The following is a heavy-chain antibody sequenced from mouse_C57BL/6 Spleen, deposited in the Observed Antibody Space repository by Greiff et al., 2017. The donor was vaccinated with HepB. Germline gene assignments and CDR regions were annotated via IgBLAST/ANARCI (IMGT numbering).Heavy chain of an antibody. CDR1: GYAFTNYL. CDR3: ARYGNLYYYAMDY. J-gene: IGHJ4*01. Sequence: QVQLQQSGAELVRPGTSVKVSCKASGYAFTNYLIEWVKQRPGQGLEWIGVINPGSGGTNYNEKFKGKATLTADKSSSTAYMQLSSLTSEDSAVYFFARYGNLYYYAMDYWGQGTSVTVSS. D-gene: IGHD2-1*01. CDR2: INPGSGGT. V-gene: IGHV1-54*01.